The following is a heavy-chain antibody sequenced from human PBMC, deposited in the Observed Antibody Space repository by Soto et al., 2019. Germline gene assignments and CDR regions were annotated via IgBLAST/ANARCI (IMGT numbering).Heavy chain of an antibody. V-gene: IGHV1-18*01. CDR3: ARGLIAARYYYYGMDV. CDR2: ISAYNGNT. D-gene: IGHD6-6*01. Sequence: ASVKVSCKASGYTFTSYGISWVRQAPGQGLEWMGWISAYNGNTNYAQKLQGRVTMTTDTSTSTAYMELRSLRSDDTAVYYCARGLIAARYYYYGMDVWGQGTTVTVSS. CDR1: GYTFTSYG. J-gene: IGHJ6*02.